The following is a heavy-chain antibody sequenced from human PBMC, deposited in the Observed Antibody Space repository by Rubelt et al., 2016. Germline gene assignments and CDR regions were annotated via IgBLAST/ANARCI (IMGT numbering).Heavy chain of an antibody. Sequence: QVQLVQSGAEVKKPGASVKVSCKASGYTFTGHYMHWVRQAPGQGLEWMGRINPNSGGANYAQRFQGRVTMTRDTSINTAHMELSSLKSEDTAVFYCARNEGGGLDYWGQGTLVIVSS. CDR3: ARNEGGGLDY. V-gene: IGHV1-2*06. CDR2: INPNSGGA. CDR1: GYTFTGHY. D-gene: IGHD3-16*01. J-gene: IGHJ4*02.